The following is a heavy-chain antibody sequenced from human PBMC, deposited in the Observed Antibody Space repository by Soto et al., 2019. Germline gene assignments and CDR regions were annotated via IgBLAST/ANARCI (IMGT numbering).Heavy chain of an antibody. D-gene: IGHD1-1*01. CDR2: IIPIFGTA. Sequence: QVQLVQSGAEVKKPGSSVKVSCKASGGTFSSYAISWVRQAPGQGLEWMGGIIPIFGTANYAQKFQGRVTITADESTSTAYMELSSLRSEDTAVYYCARIQGSPNWSDGEEYYYYGMDVWGQGTTVTVSS. J-gene: IGHJ6*02. V-gene: IGHV1-69*12. CDR3: ARIQGSPNWSDGEEYYYYGMDV. CDR1: GGTFSSYA.